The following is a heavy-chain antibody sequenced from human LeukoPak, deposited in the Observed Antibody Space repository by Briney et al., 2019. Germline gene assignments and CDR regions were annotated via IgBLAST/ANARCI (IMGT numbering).Heavy chain of an antibody. CDR1: GYTFTSYY. D-gene: IGHD5-18*01. Sequence: ASVKVSCKASGYTFTSYYMHWVRQAPGQGLEWMGIINPSGGSTSYAQKFQGRVTMTRDTSTSTVYMELSSLRSEDTAVYYCARHEYSYGLLSGNDYWGQGTLVTVSS. V-gene: IGHV1-46*01. J-gene: IGHJ4*02. CDR2: INPSGGST. CDR3: ARHEYSYGLLSGNDY.